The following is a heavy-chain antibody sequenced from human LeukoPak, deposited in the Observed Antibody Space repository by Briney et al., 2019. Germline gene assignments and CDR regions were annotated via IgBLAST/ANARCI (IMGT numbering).Heavy chain of an antibody. J-gene: IGHJ4*02. CDR1: GYSFTSYW. D-gene: IGHD3-16*01. CDR2: IDPSDSYT. Sequence: GESLRISCKGSGYSFTSYWISWVRQMPGKGLEWMGRIDPSDSYTNYSPSFQGHVTISADKSISTAYLQWSSLKASDTAMYYCARHEPRLGDFPLFLDYWGQGTLVTVSS. V-gene: IGHV5-10-1*01. CDR3: ARHEPRLGDFPLFLDY.